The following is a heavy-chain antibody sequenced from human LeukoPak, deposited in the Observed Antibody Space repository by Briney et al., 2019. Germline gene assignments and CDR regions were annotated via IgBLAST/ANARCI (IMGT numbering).Heavy chain of an antibody. CDR1: EFTFSSYA. CDR2: ISGSGGST. Sequence: PGGSLRLSCAASEFTFSSYAMSWVRQAPGKGLEWVSAISGSGGSTYYADSVKGRFTISRDNSKNTLYLQMSSLRAEDTAVYYCARVLSGSWDWFDPWGQGTLVTVSS. J-gene: IGHJ5*02. V-gene: IGHV3-23*01. CDR3: ARVLSGSWDWFDP. D-gene: IGHD3-22*01.